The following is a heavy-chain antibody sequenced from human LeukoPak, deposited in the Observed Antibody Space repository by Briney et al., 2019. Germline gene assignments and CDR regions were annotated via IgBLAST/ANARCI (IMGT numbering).Heavy chain of an antibody. D-gene: IGHD4/OR15-4a*01. J-gene: IGHJ6*02. CDR1: GGSISSYY. CDR2: IYYSGST. CDR3: ARSRRSLTHYYYYGMDV. Sequence: SETLSLNCTVSGGSISSYYWSWIRQPTGKGLEWIGYIYYSGSTNYNPSLKSRVTISVDTSKNQFSLKLSSVTAADTAVYYCARSRRSLTHYYYYGMDVWGQGTTVTVSS. V-gene: IGHV4-59*01.